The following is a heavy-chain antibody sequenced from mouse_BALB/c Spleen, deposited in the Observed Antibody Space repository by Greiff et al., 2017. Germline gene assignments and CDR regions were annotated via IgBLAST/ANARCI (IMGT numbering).Heavy chain of an antibody. CDR1: GFTFSSYA. CDR3: ARLLTTVVATSSMYY. J-gene: IGHJ4*01. Sequence: EVMLVESGGGLVKPGGSLKLSCAASGFTFSSYAMSWVRQTPEKRLEWVATISSGGSYTYYPDSVKGRFTISRDNAKNTLYLQMSSLRSEDTAMYYCARLLTTVVATSSMYYWGQGTSVTVSS. CDR2: ISSGGSYT. D-gene: IGHD1-1*01. V-gene: IGHV5-9-1*01.